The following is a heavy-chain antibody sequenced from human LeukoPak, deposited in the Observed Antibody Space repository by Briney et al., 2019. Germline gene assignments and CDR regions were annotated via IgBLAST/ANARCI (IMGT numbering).Heavy chain of an antibody. CDR2: ISAYNGNT. CDR1: GYTFTGYY. J-gene: IGHJ4*02. V-gene: IGHV1-18*04. CDR3: ARDRYGPYNY. D-gene: IGHD3-16*02. Sequence: ASVKVSCKASGYTFTGYYMHWVRQAPGQGLEWMGWISAYNGNTNYAQKLQGRVTMTTDTSTSTAYMELRSLRSDDTAVYCCARDRYGPYNYWGQGTLVTVSS.